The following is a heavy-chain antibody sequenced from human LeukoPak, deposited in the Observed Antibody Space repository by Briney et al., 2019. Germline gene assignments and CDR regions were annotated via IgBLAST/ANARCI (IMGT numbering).Heavy chain of an antibody. CDR3: TTHSRIAAAGTFDC. D-gene: IGHD6-13*01. CDR2: IKSKTDGGTT. V-gene: IGHV3-15*01. J-gene: IGHJ4*02. CDR1: GFTFSNAW. Sequence: GGSLRLSCAASGFTFSNAWMSWVRQAPGKGLEWVGRIKSKTDGGTTDYAAPVKGRFTISRDDSKNTLYLQMNSLETEDTAVYYCTTHSRIAAAGTFDCWGQGTLVTVSS.